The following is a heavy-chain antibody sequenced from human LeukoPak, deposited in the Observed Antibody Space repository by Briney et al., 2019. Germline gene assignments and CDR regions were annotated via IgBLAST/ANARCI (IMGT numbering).Heavy chain of an antibody. CDR2: IYYSGST. CDR1: GGSFSGYY. D-gene: IGHD6-19*01. CDR3: ARVSAVAGTVDY. Sequence: SETLSLTCAVYGGSFSGYYWSWIRQPPGKGLEWIGYIYYSGSTNYNPSLKSRVTISVDTSKNQFSLKLSSVTAADTAVYYCARVSAVAGTVDYWGQGTLVTVSS. V-gene: IGHV4-59*01. J-gene: IGHJ4*02.